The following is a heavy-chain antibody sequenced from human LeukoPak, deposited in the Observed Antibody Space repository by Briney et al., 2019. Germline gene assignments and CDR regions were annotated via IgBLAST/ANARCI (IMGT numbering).Heavy chain of an antibody. V-gene: IGHV4-4*07. CDR2: MYGGGVT. D-gene: IGHD3-16*01. CDR1: GGSISTYY. J-gene: IGHJ3*02. Sequence: PSETLSLTCNVSGGSISTYYWTWIRQPAGKGLEWIGRMYGGGVTRYNPSLGSRVTMSVDTSKNQVSLKLTSVTAADTAVYFCVRDQSGSGGHNNDAFDIWGQGTMVVVSA. CDR3: VRDQSGSGGHNNDAFDI.